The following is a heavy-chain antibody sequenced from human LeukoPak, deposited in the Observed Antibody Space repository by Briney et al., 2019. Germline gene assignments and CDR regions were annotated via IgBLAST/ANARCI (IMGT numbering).Heavy chain of an antibody. CDR1: GFTLADSA. V-gene: IGHV3-43*02. CDR3: AKGVRSGTYYNCFGP. Sequence: GGSLRLSCVASGFTLADSALHWVRQAPGKGLEWISLISGDGDNTYYADSVKGRFTISRDTSTNSLYLQMSSLRAEDTAFYYCAKGVRSGTYYNCFGPWGQGTLVTVSS. J-gene: IGHJ5*02. CDR2: ISGDGDNT. D-gene: IGHD1-26*01.